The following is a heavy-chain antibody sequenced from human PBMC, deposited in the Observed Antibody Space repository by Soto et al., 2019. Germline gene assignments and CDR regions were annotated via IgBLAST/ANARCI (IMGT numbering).Heavy chain of an antibody. CDR2: ISGSGGST. D-gene: IGHD3-10*01. V-gene: IGHV3-23*01. J-gene: IGHJ5*02. CDR1: GFTFSSYA. Sequence: PGGSLRLSCAASGFTFSSYAMSWVRQAPGKGLEWVSAISGSGGSTYYADSVKGRFTISRDNSNNTLYLQMNSLRAEDTAVYYCAKTVLLWFGAADWFDPWGQGTLVTVSS. CDR3: AKTVLLWFGAADWFDP.